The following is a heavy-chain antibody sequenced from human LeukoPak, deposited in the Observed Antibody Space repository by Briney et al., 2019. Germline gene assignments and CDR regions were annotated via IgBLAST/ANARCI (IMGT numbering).Heavy chain of an antibody. D-gene: IGHD6-13*01. CDR1: GGSISSYY. J-gene: IGHJ4*02. CDR3: ARRVYSSSWSYYFDY. Sequence: SETLSLTCTVSGGSISSYYWSWIRQPPGRGLEWIGSIHYSGSTSYNPSLKSRVSISVDTSKNQFSLKLSSVTAADTAVYYCARRVYSSSWSYYFDYWGQGTLVTVSS. CDR2: IHYSGST. V-gene: IGHV4-59*01.